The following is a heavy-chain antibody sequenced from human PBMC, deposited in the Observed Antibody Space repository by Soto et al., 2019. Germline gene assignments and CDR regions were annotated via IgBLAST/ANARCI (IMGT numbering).Heavy chain of an antibody. CDR2: IIPIFGTA. D-gene: IGHD5-18*01. V-gene: IGHV1-69*01. CDR1: GGTFSSYA. CDR3: ARAKRGYSWGPYYFDY. J-gene: IGHJ4*02. Sequence: QVQLVQSGAEVKKPGSSVKVSCKASGGTFSSYAISWVRQAPGQGLEWMGGIIPIFGTANYAQKFQGRVTITADESTSTAHMELSWLRSEDTAVYYCARAKRGYSWGPYYFDYWGQGTLVTVSS.